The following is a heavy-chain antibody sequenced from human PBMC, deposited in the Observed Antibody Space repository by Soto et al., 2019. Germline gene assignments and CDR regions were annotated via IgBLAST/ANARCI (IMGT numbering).Heavy chain of an antibody. V-gene: IGHV5-51*01. D-gene: IGHD6-19*01. CDR2: IYPRDSDV. CDR1: GDRFTVLW. CDR3: ARQHPLDSRVWYD. J-gene: IGHJ4*02. Sequence: GGSLKISWNVFGDRFTVLWVGLVPQVPGKGLEWVASIYPRDSDVIYNPSFQGQVTISADRSTTTAYLRWSSLKASDTAIYYCARQHPLDSRVWYDWGQGTLVTVSS.